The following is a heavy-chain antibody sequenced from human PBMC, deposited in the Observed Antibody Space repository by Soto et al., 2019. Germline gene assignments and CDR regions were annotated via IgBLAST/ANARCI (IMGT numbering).Heavy chain of an antibody. V-gene: IGHV4-30-2*01. CDR1: GDSISSCGYS. Sequence: SETLSLTCTVSGDSISSCGYSWSWIRQPPQKGLEWIGYIYRTGSTSYSPSLKSRVTISVDKSKNQFSLILNSVTAADTAIYYCARAHYGPSGYYFDSWGQGTLVTVS. D-gene: IGHD3-22*01. CDR3: ARAHYGPSGYYFDS. CDR2: IYRTGST. J-gene: IGHJ4*02.